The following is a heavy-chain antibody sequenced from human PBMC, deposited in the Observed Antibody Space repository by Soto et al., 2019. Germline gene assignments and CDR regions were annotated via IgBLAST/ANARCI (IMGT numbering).Heavy chain of an antibody. CDR2: IIPIFGTA. J-gene: IGHJ6*02. V-gene: IGHV1-69*06. CDR1: GGTFSSYA. CDR3: ARYGRGDYVRYYYYGMDV. D-gene: IGHD4-17*01. Sequence: ASLNVSCKASGGTFSSYAISWERQAPGQGLEWMGGIIPIFGTANYAQKFQGRVTITADKSTSTAYMELSSLRSEDTSVYYCARYGRGDYVRYYYYGMDVWGQGTTVTVS.